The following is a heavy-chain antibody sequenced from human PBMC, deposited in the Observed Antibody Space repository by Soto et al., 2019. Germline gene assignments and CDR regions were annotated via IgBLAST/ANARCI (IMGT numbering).Heavy chain of an antibody. D-gene: IGHD4-17*01. V-gene: IGHV1-18*01. J-gene: IGHJ6*02. CDR3: ARDFGQCDYGDYVAFSCYYGMDV. CDR1: GYTFTSYG. CDR2: ISAYNGNT. Sequence: GASVKVSCKASGYTFTSYGISWVRQAPGQGLEWMGWISAYNGNTNYAQKLQGRVTMTTDTSTSTAYMELRSLRSDDTAVYYCARDFGQCDYGDYVAFSCYYGMDVWGQGTTVTVSS.